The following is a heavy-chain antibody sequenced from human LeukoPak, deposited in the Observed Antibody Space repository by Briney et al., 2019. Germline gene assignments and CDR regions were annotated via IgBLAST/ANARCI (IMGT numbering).Heavy chain of an antibody. J-gene: IGHJ4*02. CDR2: IYDSGST. Sequence: PSETLSLTCIVSGGSMRSNSYYWGWIRQPPGKGLEWIGSIYDSGSTYYNPSLKSRVTISVDTSKNQFSLKLSSVTAADTAVYYCASSQGPIDVATYYWGQGTLVTVSS. CDR3: ASSQGPIDVATYY. D-gene: IGHD1-1*01. CDR1: GGSMRSNSYY. V-gene: IGHV4-39*07.